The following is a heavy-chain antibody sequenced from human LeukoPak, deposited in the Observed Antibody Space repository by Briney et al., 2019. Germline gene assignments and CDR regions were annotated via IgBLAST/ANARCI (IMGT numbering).Heavy chain of an antibody. Sequence: GGSLRLSCAASGFTFSSYGMHWVRQAPGKGLEWVAVISYDGSNKYYADSVKGRFTISRDNSKNTVFLQMNSLRTDDTAVYYCGREQSGYYVHAFEPWGQGTLVTVSS. D-gene: IGHD3-3*01. CDR1: GFTFSSYG. V-gene: IGHV3-30*03. J-gene: IGHJ5*02. CDR2: ISYDGSNK. CDR3: GREQSGYYVHAFEP.